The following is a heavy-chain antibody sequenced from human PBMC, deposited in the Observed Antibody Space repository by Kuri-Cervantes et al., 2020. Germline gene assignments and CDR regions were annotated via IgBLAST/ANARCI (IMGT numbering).Heavy chain of an antibody. CDR3: ASIGSEGIL. J-gene: IGHJ3*01. D-gene: IGHD3-3*01. V-gene: IGHV4-30-4*08. CDR1: GGSISSGDYY. Sequence: LRLSCTVSGGSISSGDYYWSWIRQPPGKGLEWIGYIYNSGSTYYNPSLKSRVTISVDTSKNQFSLKLSSVTAADTAVYYCASIGSEGILWGQGTMVTVSS. CDR2: IYNSGST.